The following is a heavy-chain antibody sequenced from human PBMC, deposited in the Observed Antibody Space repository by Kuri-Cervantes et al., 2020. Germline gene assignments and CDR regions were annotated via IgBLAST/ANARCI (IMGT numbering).Heavy chain of an antibody. CDR2: ISSSTTDI. CDR1: GFTFSSYT. D-gene: IGHD6-13*01. V-gene: IGHV3-21*01. J-gene: IGHJ4*02. CDR3: ARETGSSWYAWGY. Sequence: ETLSLTCAASGFTFSSYTMNWVRQAPGKGLEWVSSISSSTTDIQYADSVKGRFTISRDNAKNSLYLQMNSLRAEDTALYYCARETGSSWYAWGYWGQGTLVTVSS.